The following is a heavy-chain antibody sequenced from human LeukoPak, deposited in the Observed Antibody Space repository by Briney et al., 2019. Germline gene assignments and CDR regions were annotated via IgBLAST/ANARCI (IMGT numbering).Heavy chain of an antibody. CDR1: GFTFSDYA. CDR2: ISGSGRST. Sequence: GGSLRLSCAASGFTFSDYAMSWVRQAPGKGLEWVSAISGSGRSTLYADSVKGRFTISRDNSKNTLYLQMNSLRADDTAVYYCAKDRSSEMSHFDYWGQGTLVTVSS. V-gene: IGHV3-23*01. CDR3: AKDRSSEMSHFDY. J-gene: IGHJ4*02.